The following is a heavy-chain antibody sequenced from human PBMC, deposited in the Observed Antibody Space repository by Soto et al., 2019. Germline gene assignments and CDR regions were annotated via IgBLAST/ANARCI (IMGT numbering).Heavy chain of an antibody. CDR3: AKLDPESRSYYYYGMDV. CDR2: INSDGSST. D-gene: IGHD3-10*01. V-gene: IGHV3-74*01. Sequence: PGGSLRLSCAASGFTFSSYWMHWVRQAPGKGLVWVSRINSDGSSTSYADSVKGRFTISRDNSKNTLYLQMNSLRAEDTAVYYCAKLDPESRSYYYYGMDVWGQGTTVTVSS. CDR1: GFTFSSYW. J-gene: IGHJ6*02.